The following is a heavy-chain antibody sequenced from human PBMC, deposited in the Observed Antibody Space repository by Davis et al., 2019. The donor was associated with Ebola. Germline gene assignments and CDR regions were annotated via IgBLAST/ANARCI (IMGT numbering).Heavy chain of an antibody. V-gene: IGHV1-46*01. CDR3: ARGRSIVVVPAAIRFDP. CDR1: GYTFTSYY. J-gene: IGHJ5*02. Sequence: ASVKVSCKASGYTFTSYYMHWVRQAPGQGLEWMGIINPSGGSTSYAQKFQGRVTMTRDTSTSTVYMELSSLRSEDTAVYYCARGRSIVVVPAAIRFDPWGQGTLVTVSS. D-gene: IGHD2-2*02. CDR2: INPSGGST.